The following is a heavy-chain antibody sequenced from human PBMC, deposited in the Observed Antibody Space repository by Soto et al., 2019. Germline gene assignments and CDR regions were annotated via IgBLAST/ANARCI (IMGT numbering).Heavy chain of an antibody. CDR1: GGSISSSNW. Sequence: QVQLQESGPGLVKPSGTLSLTCAVSGGSISSSNWWSWVRQPPGKGLEWIGEIYHSGNTNYNPSLKSPVTISVDKSKNQFSPKRSSVTAADTAVYYCARVKVSGVNFDYWGQGTLVTVSS. D-gene: IGHD3-10*01. CDR3: ARVKVSGVNFDY. V-gene: IGHV4-4*02. J-gene: IGHJ4*02. CDR2: IYHSGNT.